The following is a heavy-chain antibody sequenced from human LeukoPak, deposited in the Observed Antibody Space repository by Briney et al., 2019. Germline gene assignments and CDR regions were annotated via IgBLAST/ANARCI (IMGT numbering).Heavy chain of an antibody. CDR1: GGSFSGYY. CDR2: INHSGST. J-gene: IGHJ3*02. D-gene: IGHD3-9*01. Sequence: PSETLSLTCAVYGGSFSGYYWSWIRQPPGKGLEWLGEINHSGSTNYNPSLKSRVTISVDTSKNQFSLKLSSVTAADTAVYYFARRTGYYNGAFDIWGQGTMVTVSS. V-gene: IGHV4-34*01. CDR3: ARRTGYYNGAFDI.